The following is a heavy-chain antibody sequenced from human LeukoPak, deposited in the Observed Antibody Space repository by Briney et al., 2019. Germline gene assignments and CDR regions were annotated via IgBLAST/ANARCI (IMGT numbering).Heavy chain of an antibody. J-gene: IGHJ4*02. Sequence: SETLSLTCTVSGGPISSYYWSWIRQPPGKGLEWIGYIYYSGSTNYNPSLKSRVTISVDTSKNQFSLKLSSVTAADTAVYYCAREISGYDWFDYWGQGTLVTVSS. D-gene: IGHD5-12*01. CDR2: IYYSGST. CDR3: AREISGYDWFDY. V-gene: IGHV4-59*01. CDR1: GGPISSYY.